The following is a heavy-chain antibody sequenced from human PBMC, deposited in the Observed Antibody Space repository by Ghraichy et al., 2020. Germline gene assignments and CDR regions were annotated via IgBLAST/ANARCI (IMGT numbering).Heavy chain of an antibody. D-gene: IGHD4-17*01. J-gene: IGHJ6*02. CDR3: ARVRWSYGDYSHYYYGMDV. V-gene: IGHV1-69*13. CDR2: IIPIFGTA. Sequence: SVKVSCKASGGTFSSYAISWVRQAPGQGLEWMGGIIPIFGTANYAQKFQGRVTITADESTSTAYMELSSLRSEDTAVYYCARVRWSYGDYSHYYYGMDVWGQGTTVTVSS. CDR1: GGTFSSYA.